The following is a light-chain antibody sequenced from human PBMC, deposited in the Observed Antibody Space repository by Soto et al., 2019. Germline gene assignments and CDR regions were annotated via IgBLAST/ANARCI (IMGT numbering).Light chain of an antibody. Sequence: DIKFTQSPSSLSASVGDRITLSCQASQDMNKYLYWYTQKPGKAPKLLIYKASSSESGVPTLIGGSGSGKVFIITISSLPADYFASYYYQQYNSYQTFGQGTKVDIK. V-gene: IGKV1-5*03. CDR1: QDMNKY. CDR2: KAS. CDR3: QQYNSYQT. J-gene: IGKJ1*01.